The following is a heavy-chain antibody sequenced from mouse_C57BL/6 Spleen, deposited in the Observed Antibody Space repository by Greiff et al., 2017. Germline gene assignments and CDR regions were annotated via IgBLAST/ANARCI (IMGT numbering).Heavy chain of an antibody. J-gene: IGHJ4*01. Sequence: EVNVVESEGGLVQPGSSMKLSCTASGFTFSDYYMAWVRQVPEKGLEWVANINYDGSSTYYLDSLKSRFIISRDNAKNILYLQMSSLKSEDTATYYCAREGGTDYYAMDYWGQGTSVTVSS. V-gene: IGHV5-16*01. CDR3: AREGGTDYYAMDY. CDR2: INYDGSST. CDR1: GFTFSDYY. D-gene: IGHD3-3*01.